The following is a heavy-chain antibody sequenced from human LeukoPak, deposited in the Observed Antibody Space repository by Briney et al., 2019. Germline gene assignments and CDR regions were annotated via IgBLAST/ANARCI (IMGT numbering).Heavy chain of an antibody. D-gene: IGHD2-15*01. CDR3: ARALNPLPGTYYFDY. CDR2: IYISGST. V-gene: IGHV4-4*07. Sequence: KPSETLSLTCTGSGASINSHYWSWIRQPAGKGLEWIGRIYISGSTNYNSSLQSRVTMSVDTSKNQCSLKLTSVTAADTAVYYCARALNPLPGTYYFDYWGQGTLVTVSS. J-gene: IGHJ4*02. CDR1: GASINSHY.